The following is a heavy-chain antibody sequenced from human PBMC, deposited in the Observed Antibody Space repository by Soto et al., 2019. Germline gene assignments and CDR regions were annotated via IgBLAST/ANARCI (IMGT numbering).Heavy chain of an antibody. Sequence: SETLSLTCTVSGGSISSGDYYWSWIRQPPGKGLEWIGYIYYSGSTYYNPSLKSRLTISVDTSKNQFSLKLSSVTAADTAMYFCARNLAYYYDSSGYYPSGYFDFWGQGTTVTVSS. CDR2: IYYSGST. CDR1: GGSISSGDYY. CDR3: ARNLAYYYDSSGYYPSGYFDF. V-gene: IGHV4-30-4*01. D-gene: IGHD3-22*01. J-gene: IGHJ4*03.